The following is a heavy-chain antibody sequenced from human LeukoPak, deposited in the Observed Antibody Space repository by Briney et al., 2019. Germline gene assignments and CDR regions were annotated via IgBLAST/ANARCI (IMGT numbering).Heavy chain of an antibody. V-gene: IGHV3-23*01. CDR3: ARVEYTAMDRTFDY. CDR1: GFTFSSYA. J-gene: IGHJ4*02. D-gene: IGHD5-18*01. Sequence: PGGSLRLSCAASGFTFSSYAMSWVRQAPGKGLEWVSAISGSGGSTCYADSVKGRFTISRDNSKNTLYLQMNSLRAEDTAVYCCARVEYTAMDRTFDYWGQGTLVTVSS. CDR2: ISGSGGST.